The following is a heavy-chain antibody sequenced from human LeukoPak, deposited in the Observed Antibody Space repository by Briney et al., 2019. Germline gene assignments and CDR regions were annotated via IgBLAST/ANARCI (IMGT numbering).Heavy chain of an antibody. V-gene: IGHV3-30*04. Sequence: GGSLRLSCTASGFTFSSYAMHWVRQAPGRGLECVALISYDGRDKKYSESVKGRFTISRDNSKNTLYLQMTSLRVDDSAVYDADAFDIWGQGTMVTVSS. D-gene: IGHD2-2*01. CDR2: ISYDGRDK. CDR1: GFTFSSYA. J-gene: IGHJ3*02. CDR3: DAFDI.